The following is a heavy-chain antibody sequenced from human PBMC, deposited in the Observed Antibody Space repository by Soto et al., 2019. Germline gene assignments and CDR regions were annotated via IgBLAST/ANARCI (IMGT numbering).Heavy chain of an antibody. J-gene: IGHJ5*02. CDR3: ARAPQRGITIFGVVIADWFDP. Sequence: ASVKVSCKASGYTFTSYGISWVRQAPGQGLEWMGWISAYNGNTNYAQKLQGRVTMTTDTSTSTAYMELRSLRSDDTAVYYCARAPQRGITIFGVVIADWFDPWGQGTLVTVSS. V-gene: IGHV1-18*01. CDR1: GYTFTSYG. D-gene: IGHD3-3*01. CDR2: ISAYNGNT.